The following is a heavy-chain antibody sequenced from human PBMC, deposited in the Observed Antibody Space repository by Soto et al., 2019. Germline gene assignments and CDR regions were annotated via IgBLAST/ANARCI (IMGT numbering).Heavy chain of an antibody. CDR1: GVTFNTFA. Sequence: QVQLVQPGAEVKKPGSSVKVSCKTSGVTFNTFAISWVRQAPGQGLEYMGGIIPVLGPANYAQRFQGRVTITADKSTSTAYLELTNLTSEDTAVYYCARAAKRYFDYWGQGTLVTVSS. CDR2: IIPVLGPA. V-gene: IGHV1-69*06. J-gene: IGHJ4*02. CDR3: ARAAKRYFDY.